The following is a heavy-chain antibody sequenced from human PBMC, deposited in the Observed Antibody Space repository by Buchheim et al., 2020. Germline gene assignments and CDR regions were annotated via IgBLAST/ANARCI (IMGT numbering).Heavy chain of an antibody. J-gene: IGHJ5*02. CDR3: AGGFGGKYDS. D-gene: IGHD3-3*01. V-gene: IGHV4-59*08. CDR1: GGSITQYY. Sequence: QVQLQESGPGLVKPSETLSLTCTVSGGSITQYYWSWIRQSPGKGLEWIGYVYYRGNSDYNPSLKSRVTISIDTSKKEFSLQLTSLTASDTAVHFCAGGFGGKYDSWGQGTL. CDR2: VYYRGNS.